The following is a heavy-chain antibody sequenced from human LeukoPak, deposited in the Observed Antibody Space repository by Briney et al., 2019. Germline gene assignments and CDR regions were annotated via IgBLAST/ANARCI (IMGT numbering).Heavy chain of an antibody. Sequence: SETLSLTCTVSGYSISSGYYWGWIRQPPGKGLEWIGSIYHSGSTYYNPSLKSRVTISVDTSKNQFSLKLSSVTAADTAVYYCARDSSGYYIDWGQGTLVTVSS. J-gene: IGHJ4*02. CDR2: IYHSGST. CDR3: ARDSSGYYID. V-gene: IGHV4-38-2*02. D-gene: IGHD3-22*01. CDR1: GYSISSGYY.